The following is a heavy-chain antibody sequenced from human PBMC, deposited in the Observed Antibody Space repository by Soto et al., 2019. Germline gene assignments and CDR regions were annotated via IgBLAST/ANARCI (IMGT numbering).Heavy chain of an antibody. V-gene: IGHV3-23*01. Sequence: PGGSLRLSCAASGFTFSSYAMSWVRQAPGKGLEWVSAISGSGGSTYYADSVKGRFTISRDNSKNTLYLQMNSLRAEDTAVYYCAKDFLTEFFVVVPAAMNWFDPWGQGTLVTVSS. CDR3: AKDFLTEFFVVVPAAMNWFDP. D-gene: IGHD2-2*01. J-gene: IGHJ5*02. CDR2: ISGSGGST. CDR1: GFTFSSYA.